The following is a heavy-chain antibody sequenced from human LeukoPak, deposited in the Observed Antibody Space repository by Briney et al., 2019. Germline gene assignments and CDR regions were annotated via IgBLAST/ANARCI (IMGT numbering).Heavy chain of an antibody. Sequence: GESLQISRKGSGYSFTSYWIGWVRQMPGKGLEWMGIIYPGDSDTRYSPSFQGQVTISADKSISTAYLQWSSLKASDTAMYYCARHYCSSTSCYLDPWGQGTLVTVSS. CDR1: GYSFTSYW. CDR2: IYPGDSDT. J-gene: IGHJ5*02. D-gene: IGHD2-2*01. CDR3: ARHYCSSTSCYLDP. V-gene: IGHV5-51*01.